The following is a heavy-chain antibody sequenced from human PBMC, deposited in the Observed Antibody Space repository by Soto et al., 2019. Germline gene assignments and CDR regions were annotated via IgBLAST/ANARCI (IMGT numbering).Heavy chain of an antibody. D-gene: IGHD6-6*01. J-gene: IGHJ6*02. Sequence: KSSETLSLTCTVSGGSISSYYWSWIRQPPGKGLEWIGYIYYSGSTNYNPSLKSRVTISVDTSKNQFSLKLSSVTAADTAVYYCAREDGGAARPGRYYYYGMDVWGQGTTVTVSS. V-gene: IGHV4-59*01. CDR1: GGSISSYY. CDR2: IYYSGST. CDR3: AREDGGAARPGRYYYYGMDV.